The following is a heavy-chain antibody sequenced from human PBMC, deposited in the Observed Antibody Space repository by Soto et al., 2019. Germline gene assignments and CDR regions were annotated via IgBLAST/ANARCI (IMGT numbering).Heavy chain of an antibody. V-gene: IGHV4-59*01. D-gene: IGHD3-16*01. J-gene: IGHJ6*02. Sequence: PSETLSLTCTVSGGSISSYYWSWIRQPPGKGLEWIGYIYYSGSTNYNPSLKSRVTISVDTSKNRFSLKLSSVTAADTAVYYCARVGGGYYYYYYGMDVWGQGTTVTVSS. CDR3: ARVGGGYYYYYYGMDV. CDR2: IYYSGST. CDR1: GGSISSYY.